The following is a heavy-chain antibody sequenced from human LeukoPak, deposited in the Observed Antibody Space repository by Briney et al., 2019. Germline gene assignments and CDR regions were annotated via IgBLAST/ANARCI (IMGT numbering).Heavy chain of an antibody. D-gene: IGHD5-18*01. V-gene: IGHV1-69*05. CDR3: ARDSGNGYDY. J-gene: IGHJ4*02. CDR1: GGTFSSYA. Sequence: VASVKVSCKASGGTFSSYAISGVPQAPGQGLGWMGGIIPIFGTANYAQKFQGRVTITTDESTSTAYMELSSLRSEDTAVYYCARDSGNGYDYWGQGTLVTVSS. CDR2: IIPIFGTA.